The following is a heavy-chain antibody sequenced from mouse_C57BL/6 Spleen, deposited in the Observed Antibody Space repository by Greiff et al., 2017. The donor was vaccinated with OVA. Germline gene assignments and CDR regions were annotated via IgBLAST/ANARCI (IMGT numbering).Heavy chain of an antibody. CDR3: ARCLRYYYGSSYDAMDY. D-gene: IGHD1-1*01. Sequence: EVQLQQSGPELVKPGASVKISCKASGYTFTDYYMNWVKQSHGKSLEWIGDINPNNGGTSYNQKFKGKATLTVDKSSSTAYMELRSLTSEDSAVYYCARCLRYYYGSSYDAMDYWGQGTSVTVSS. J-gene: IGHJ4*01. CDR2: INPNNGGT. CDR1: GYTFTDYY. V-gene: IGHV1-26*01.